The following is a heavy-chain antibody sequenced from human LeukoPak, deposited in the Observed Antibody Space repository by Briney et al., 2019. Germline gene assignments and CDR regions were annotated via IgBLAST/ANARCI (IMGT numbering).Heavy chain of an antibody. CDR2: IYHSGKT. Sequence: SETLSLTCAVSGYSISSGYHWGWIRQSPGKGLEWIGSIYHSGKTYYNPSLSSRGTISVDTSMNQFSLKLTSVTATDTAVYYCARTRSSSGATCFSPALFDSWGQGTLVTVSS. J-gene: IGHJ4*02. CDR3: ARTRSSSGATCFSPALFDS. D-gene: IGHD2-15*01. CDR1: GYSISSGYH. V-gene: IGHV4-38-2*01.